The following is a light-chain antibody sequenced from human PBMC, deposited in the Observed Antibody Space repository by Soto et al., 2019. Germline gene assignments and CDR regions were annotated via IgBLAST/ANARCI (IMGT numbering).Light chain of an antibody. CDR1: QNIGDW. CDR3: RHCKKFPFS. J-gene: IGKJ2*03. CDR2: DVS. V-gene: IGKV1-5*01. Sequence: DIQMTQSPSTLSASVGDRVTISCRASQNIGDWLAWYQQKPGKAPKLLIFDVSNLESGVPSRFSGSGSGTEFTLTISSLQPDDFATYHCRHCKKFPFSFGQGTKVE.